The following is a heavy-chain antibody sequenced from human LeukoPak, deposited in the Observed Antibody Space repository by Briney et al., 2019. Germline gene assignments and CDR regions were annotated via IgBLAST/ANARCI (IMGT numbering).Heavy chain of an antibody. Sequence: GASVKVSCKASGYTFTGYYMHWVRQAPGQGLEWMGWINPNSGVTDYAQRFQGRVTLTRDTSISTAYMELSRLRSDDTAVYYCARRGPVGANKGGNYVDYWGQGTLVTVPS. D-gene: IGHD1-26*01. J-gene: IGHJ4*02. V-gene: IGHV1-2*02. CDR1: GYTFTGYY. CDR2: INPNSGVT. CDR3: ARRGPVGANKGGNYVDY.